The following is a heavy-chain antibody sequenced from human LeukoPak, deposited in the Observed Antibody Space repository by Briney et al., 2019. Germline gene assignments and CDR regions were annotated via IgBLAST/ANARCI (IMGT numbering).Heavy chain of an antibody. J-gene: IGHJ4*02. CDR1: GFTFNSYG. CDR2: ISGSGGST. Sequence: GGSLRLSCAASGFTFNSYGMSWVRQAPGKGLEWVSAISGSGGSTYYPDSVKGRFTISRDNSKNTVYLQMNSLRAEDTAVYYCAKYGSGYYEVLTYYFDYWGQGTLVTVCS. D-gene: IGHD3-22*01. CDR3: AKYGSGYYEVLTYYFDY. V-gene: IGHV3-23*01.